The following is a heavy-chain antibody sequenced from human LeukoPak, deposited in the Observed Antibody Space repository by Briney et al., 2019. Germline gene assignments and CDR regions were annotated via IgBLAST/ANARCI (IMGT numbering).Heavy chain of an antibody. CDR2: INPNSGGT. D-gene: IGHD2-2*02. Sequence: ASVKVSCKASGYTFTGYYMHWVRQAPGQGLEWMGWINPNSGGTNYAQKFQGRVTMTRDTSISTAYMELSRLRSDDTAVYYCARDKQPLLYMYYFDYWGQGILVTVSS. J-gene: IGHJ4*02. CDR3: ARDKQPLLYMYYFDY. V-gene: IGHV1-2*02. CDR1: GYTFTGYY.